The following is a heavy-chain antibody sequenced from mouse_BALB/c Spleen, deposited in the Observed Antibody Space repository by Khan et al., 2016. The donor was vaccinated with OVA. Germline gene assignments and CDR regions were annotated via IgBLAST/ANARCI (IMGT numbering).Heavy chain of an antibody. CDR1: GYSITSDYA. V-gene: IGHV3-2*02. D-gene: IGHD1-1*01. J-gene: IGHJ2*01. CDR2: ISYSGNT. CDR3: ARVYGGDFDY. Sequence: EVKLLESGPGLVKPSQSLSLTCNVTGYSITSDYAWNWIRQFPGNKLEWMGFISYSGNTNYNPSLKSRISITRDTSKNQFFLQLNSVTTEDTARYYCARVYGGDFDYWGQGTTLTVAS.